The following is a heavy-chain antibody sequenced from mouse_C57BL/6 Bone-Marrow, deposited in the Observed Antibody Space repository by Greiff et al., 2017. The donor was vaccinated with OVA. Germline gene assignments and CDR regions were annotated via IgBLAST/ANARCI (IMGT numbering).Heavy chain of an antibody. D-gene: IGHD1-1*01. CDR2: IYPRSGNT. CDR3: ARKGNYYDGSSPDYFDN. V-gene: IGHV1-81*01. Sequence: QVQLQQSGAELARPGASVKLSCKASGYTFTGYGISWVKQRTGQGLEWIGEIYPRSGNTYYNEKFKGKATLTADKSSSTAYMELRSLTSEDSAVYYCARKGNYYDGSSPDYFDNWGQGTTLTVSS. J-gene: IGHJ2*01. CDR1: GYTFTGYG.